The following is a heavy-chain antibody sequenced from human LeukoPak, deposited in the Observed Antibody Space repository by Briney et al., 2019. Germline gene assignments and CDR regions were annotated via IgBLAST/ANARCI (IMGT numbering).Heavy chain of an antibody. D-gene: IGHD3-9*01. CDR2: ISGSGGST. CDR1: GFTFSSHG. V-gene: IGHV3-23*01. CDR3: AKCILTGYYKGYMDV. Sequence: PGGSLRLSCAASGFTFSSHGMSWVRQAPGKGLEWVSGISGSGGSTNYADSVKGRFTISRDNSKNTLYLQMNSLRAEDTAVYYCAKCILTGYYKGYMDVWGKGTTVTISS. J-gene: IGHJ6*03.